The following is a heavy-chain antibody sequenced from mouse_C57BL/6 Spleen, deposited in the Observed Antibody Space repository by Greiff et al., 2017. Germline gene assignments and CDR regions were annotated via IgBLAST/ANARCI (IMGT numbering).Heavy chain of an antibody. Sequence: QVQLQQPGAELVMPGASVKLSCKASGYTFTSYWMHWVKQRPGQGLEWIGEIDPSDSYTNYNQKFKGKSTLTVDKSSSTAYMQLSSLTSEDSAVYDCARYGSSYPCFDDGGQGTTLTVSS. D-gene: IGHD1-1*01. J-gene: IGHJ2*01. CDR1: GYTFTSYW. V-gene: IGHV1-69*01. CDR2: IDPSDSYT. CDR3: ARYGSSYPCFDD.